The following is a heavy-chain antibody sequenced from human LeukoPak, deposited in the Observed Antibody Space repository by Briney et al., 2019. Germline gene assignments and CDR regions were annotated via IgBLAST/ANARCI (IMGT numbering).Heavy chain of an antibody. J-gene: IGHJ4*02. Sequence: SETLSLTCTVSGGSISSYYWTWIRQPPGKGLGWIGYIYYSGSTNYNPSLKSRVTISVDTSKNQFSLKLSSVTAADTAVYYCARETYYYDSRGNYFDYWGQGTLVTVSS. V-gene: IGHV4-59*01. CDR3: ARETYYYDSRGNYFDY. CDR2: IYYSGST. D-gene: IGHD3-22*01. CDR1: GGSISSYY.